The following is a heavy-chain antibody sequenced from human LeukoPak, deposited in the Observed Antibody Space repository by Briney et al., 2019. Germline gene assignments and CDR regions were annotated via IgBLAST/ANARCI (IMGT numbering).Heavy chain of an antibody. V-gene: IGHV1-2*02. CDR2: INPNSGDT. D-gene: IGHD2-15*01. Sequence: ASVKVSCKASGYTFSGYYMHWVRQAPGQGLEWMGWINPNSGDTHYAQNFQGRVTMTRDTSVNTAYIEVSRLTSDDTAVYFCARGVVACPNWGQGTLVTVSS. J-gene: IGHJ4*02. CDR1: GYTFSGYY. CDR3: ARGVVACPN.